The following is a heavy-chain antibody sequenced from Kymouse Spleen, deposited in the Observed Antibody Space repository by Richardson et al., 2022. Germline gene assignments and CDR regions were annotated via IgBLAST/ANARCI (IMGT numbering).Heavy chain of an antibody. V-gene: IGHV3-33*01. D-gene: IGHD4-11,IGHD4-11*01. CDR3: AREDDYSNFDY. Sequence: QVQLVESGGGVVQPGRSLRLSCAASGFTFSSYGMHWVRQAPGKGLEWVAVIWYDGSNKYYADSVKGRFTISRDNSKNTLYLQMNSLRAEDTAVYYCAREDDYSNFDYWGQGTLVTVSS. J-gene: IGHJ4*02. CDR1: GFTFSSYG. CDR2: IWYDGSNK.